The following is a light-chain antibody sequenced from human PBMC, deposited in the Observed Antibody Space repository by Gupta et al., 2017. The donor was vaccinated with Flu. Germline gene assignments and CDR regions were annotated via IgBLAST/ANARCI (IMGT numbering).Light chain of an antibody. J-gene: IGKJ3*01. CDR3: QQYYSTSLT. CDR2: WAS. CDR1: QSILYSSNNKNY. Sequence: DIVMTQSPDSLAVSLGERATINCKSSQSILYSSNNKNYLAWYQQKPGQPPRLLIYWASTREYGVPDRFSGSGSGTDFTLTISSLQAEDVALYYCQQYYSTSLTLGHGTKVDIK. V-gene: IGKV4-1*01.